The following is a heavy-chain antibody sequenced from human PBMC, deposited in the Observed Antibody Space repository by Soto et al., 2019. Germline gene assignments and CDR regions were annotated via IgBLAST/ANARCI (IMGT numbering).Heavy chain of an antibody. D-gene: IGHD5-18*01. CDR1: GGTFSSYA. CDR3: ARADTAMVTHYYYYGMDV. Sequence: QVQLVQSRAEVKKPGSSVKVSCKASGGTFSSYAISWVRQAPGQGLEWMGGIIPIFGTANYAQKFQGRVTITADESTSTAYMELSSLRSEDTAVYYCARADTAMVTHYYYYGMDVWGQGTTVTVSS. V-gene: IGHV1-69*12. J-gene: IGHJ6*02. CDR2: IIPIFGTA.